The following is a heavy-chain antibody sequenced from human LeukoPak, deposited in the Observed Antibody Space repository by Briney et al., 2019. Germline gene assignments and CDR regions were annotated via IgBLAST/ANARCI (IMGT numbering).Heavy chain of an antibody. J-gene: IGHJ6*03. CDR2: ISGSGGST. D-gene: IGHD3-10*01. V-gene: IGHV3-23*01. CDR1: GFTFSSYA. Sequence: GGSLRLSCAASGFTFSSYAMSWVRQAPGKGLEWVSAISGSGGSTYYADSVKGRFTISRDNSKNTLYLQMNSLRAEDTAVYYCARVKAGYYYYMDAWGKGTTVTVSS. CDR3: ARVKAGYYYYMDA.